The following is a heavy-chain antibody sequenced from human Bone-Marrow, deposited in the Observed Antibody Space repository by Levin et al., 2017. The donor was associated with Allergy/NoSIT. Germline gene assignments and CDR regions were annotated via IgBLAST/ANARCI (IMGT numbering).Heavy chain of an antibody. V-gene: IGHV3-21*01. CDR1: GFTFSTYT. CDR2: ISASGTYK. D-gene: IGHD2-21*02. J-gene: IGHJ4*02. CDR3: ARDEVATEGIDY. Sequence: GGSLRLSCAASGFTFSTYTLNWVRQAPGKGLEWVSSISASGTYKYYADSVMGRFTISRDNAKNSLFLQMNSLRDEDTAVYYCARDEVATEGIDYWGQGTLVTVSS.